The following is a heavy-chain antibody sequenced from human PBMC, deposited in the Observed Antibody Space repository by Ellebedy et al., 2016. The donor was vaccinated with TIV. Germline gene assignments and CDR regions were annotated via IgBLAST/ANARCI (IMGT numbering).Heavy chain of an antibody. Sequence: AASVKVSCKASGYTFTSYAMNWVRQAPGQGLEWMGWNNTNTGNPTYAQGFTGRFVFFLDTSVSKAYLQISSLKAEDTAVYYCAREGWELRWCFDYWGQGTLVTVSS. CDR3: AREGWELRWCFDY. CDR2: NNTNTGNP. D-gene: IGHD1-26*01. J-gene: IGHJ4*02. CDR1: GYTFTSYA. V-gene: IGHV7-4-1*02.